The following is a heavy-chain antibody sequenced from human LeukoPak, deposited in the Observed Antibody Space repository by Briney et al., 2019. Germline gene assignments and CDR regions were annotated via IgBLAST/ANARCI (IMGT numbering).Heavy chain of an antibody. CDR3: ARALNYYDSSGYWVY. Sequence: GGTLRLSCAASGFTFSNYGMSWVRQAPGKGLEWVSSISSSSSYIYYADSVKGRFTISRDNAKNSLYLQMNSLRAEDTAVYYCARALNYYDSSGYWVYWGQGTLVTVSS. CDR1: GFTFSNYG. J-gene: IGHJ4*02. CDR2: ISSSSSYI. V-gene: IGHV3-21*01. D-gene: IGHD3-22*01.